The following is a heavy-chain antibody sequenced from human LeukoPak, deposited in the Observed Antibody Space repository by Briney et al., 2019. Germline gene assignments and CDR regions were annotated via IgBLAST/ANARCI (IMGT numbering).Heavy chain of an antibody. J-gene: IGHJ4*02. V-gene: IGHV4-59*01. D-gene: IGHD6-13*01. CDR1: GGSISSYY. CDR3: ARGQQQLSR. Sequence: KPSETLCLTCTVSGGSISSYYWSWLRQPPGKGLEWIGYISDSVITIYILSLKSRVSISVDTSNHQFSLKLSSVTAADTAVYYCARGQQQLSRWGQGTMVSVSS. CDR2: ISDSVIT.